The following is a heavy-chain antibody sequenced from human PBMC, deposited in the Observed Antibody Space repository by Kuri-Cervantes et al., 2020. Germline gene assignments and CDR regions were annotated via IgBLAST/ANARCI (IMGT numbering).Heavy chain of an antibody. CDR1: GYTFISYD. CDR2: MNPNSGNT. CDR3: ARLSYYGSGSYWGPLDV. D-gene: IGHD3-10*01. Sequence: ASVKVSCKASGYTFISYDINWVRQATGQGLEWMGWMNPNSGNTGYAQKFQGRVTMTRNTSISTAYMELSSLRSEDTAVYYCARLSYYGSGSYWGPLDVWGQGTTVTVSS. J-gene: IGHJ6*02. V-gene: IGHV1-8*01.